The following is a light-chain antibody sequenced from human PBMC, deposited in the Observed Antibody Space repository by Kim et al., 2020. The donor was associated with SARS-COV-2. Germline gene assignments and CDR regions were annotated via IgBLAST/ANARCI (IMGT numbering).Light chain of an antibody. J-gene: IGLJ3*02. CDR3: SAWDSSLSSWV. V-gene: IGLV10-54*03. CDR2: RDT. Sequence: QNATTPCTGNSNQVGLQGAAWPEQHQGHPPQLLSYRDTNRASGISERLSASRAGSTASLTITGLQPEDEAEYYCSAWDSSLSSWVFGGGTQLTVL. CDR1: SNQVGLQG.